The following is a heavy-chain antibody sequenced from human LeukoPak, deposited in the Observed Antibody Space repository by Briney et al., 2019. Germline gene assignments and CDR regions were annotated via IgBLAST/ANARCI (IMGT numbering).Heavy chain of an antibody. CDR3: VRGISTHDY. Sequence: GGSLRLSCAASGFTFSSFWMSWVRQAPGKGLEWVASIQRDGGDKFYVDSVKGRFTISRDNAKNSLYLQMSSLRAEDTAVYYCVRGISTHDYWGQGTLVTASS. V-gene: IGHV3-7*05. J-gene: IGHJ4*02. CDR1: GFTFSSFW. CDR2: IQRDGGDK.